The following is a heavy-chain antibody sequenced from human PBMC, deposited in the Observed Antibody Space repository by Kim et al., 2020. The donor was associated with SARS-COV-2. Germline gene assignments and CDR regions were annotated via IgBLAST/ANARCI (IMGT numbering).Heavy chain of an antibody. CDR3: AKVDRYGSGIFR. CDR2: LTTGGGIT. CDR1: GFTLSSSA. J-gene: IGHJ3*01. D-gene: IGHD3-10*01. Sequence: GGSLRLSCAASGFTLSSSAVSWVRQAPGKGLEWVSSLTTGGGITYYADSVKGRFTISRDNSKNTVYLQMNSLRAEDTAIYYCAKVDRYGSGIFRWGQGTMVTVSS. V-gene: IGHV3-23*01.